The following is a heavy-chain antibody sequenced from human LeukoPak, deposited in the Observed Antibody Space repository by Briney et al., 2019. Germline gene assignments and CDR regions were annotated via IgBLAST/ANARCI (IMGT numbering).Heavy chain of an antibody. V-gene: IGHV1-2*02. D-gene: IGHD3-3*01. CDR3: AKEVRVVINNPAMGY. J-gene: IGHJ4*02. CDR2: INPNNGVT. CDR1: GYTFTGYY. Sequence: ASVKVSCKASGYTFTGYYMHWVRQAPGQGLGWMGWINPNNGVTNYAQKFQGRVTMTRDTSISTAYMELSRLRSDDTAVYYCAKEVRVVINNPAMGYWGQGTLVTVSS.